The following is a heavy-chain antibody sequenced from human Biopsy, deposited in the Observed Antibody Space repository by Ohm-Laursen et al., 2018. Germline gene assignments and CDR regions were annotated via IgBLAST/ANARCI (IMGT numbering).Heavy chain of an antibody. D-gene: IGHD6-19*01. CDR2: ITHDGSKT. CDR3: TKERRGWYSER. CDR1: GFMFSASW. J-gene: IGHJ4*02. V-gene: IGHV3-30*18. Sequence: RSLRLSCAASGFMFSASWMSWVRQAPGKGLEWVAIITHDGSKTYYADSVEGRFTISREQFKSTVYPQLNSLRTEDTAIYYCTKERRGWYSERWGQGTLVTVSS.